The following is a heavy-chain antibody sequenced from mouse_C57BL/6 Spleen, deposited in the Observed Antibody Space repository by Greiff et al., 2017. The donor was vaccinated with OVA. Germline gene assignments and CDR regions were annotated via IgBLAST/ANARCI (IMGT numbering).Heavy chain of an antibody. D-gene: IGHD2-4*01. Sequence: QVQLQQPGAELVRPGSSVKLSCKASGYTFTSYWMDWVKQRPGQGLEWIGNIYPSDSETHYNQKFKDKATLTVDKSSSTAYMQLSSLTSEDSAVYYCARREDYDYFDYWGQGTTLTVAS. J-gene: IGHJ2*01. V-gene: IGHV1-61*01. CDR1: GYTFTSYW. CDR2: IYPSDSET. CDR3: ARREDYDYFDY.